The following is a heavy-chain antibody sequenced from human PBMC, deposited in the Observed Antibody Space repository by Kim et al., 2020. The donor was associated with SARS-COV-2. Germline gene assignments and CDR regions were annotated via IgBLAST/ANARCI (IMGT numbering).Heavy chain of an antibody. V-gene: IGHV3-15*01. J-gene: IGHJ4*02. D-gene: IGHD4-17*01. Sequence: YASTVKGRFTITRDASKNTLYLQMNSLKTEDTAVYYCTTAEEFGDQNDSWGQGTLVTVSS. CDR3: TTAEEFGDQNDS.